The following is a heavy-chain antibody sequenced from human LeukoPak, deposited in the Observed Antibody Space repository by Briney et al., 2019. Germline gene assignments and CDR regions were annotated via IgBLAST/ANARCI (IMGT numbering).Heavy chain of an antibody. CDR3: ASYPHYGDYYRLDY. CDR1: GGTFSSYA. V-gene: IGHV1-69*05. J-gene: IGHJ4*02. Sequence: SVKVPCKASGGTFSSYAISWVRQAPGPGLEWMGRIIPIFGTANYAQKFQGRVTITTDESKSKASMELSSLRSEDTAVYYCASYPHYGDYYRLDYWGQGTLVTVSS. CDR2: IIPIFGTA. D-gene: IGHD4-17*01.